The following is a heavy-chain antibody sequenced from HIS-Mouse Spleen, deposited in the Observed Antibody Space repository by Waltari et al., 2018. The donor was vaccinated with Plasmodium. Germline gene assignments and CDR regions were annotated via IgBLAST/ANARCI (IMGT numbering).Heavy chain of an antibody. V-gene: IGHV3-23*01. Sequence: EVQLLESGGGLVQPGGSLRLCCADPGFTFHSHAMSWVRQAPGKGLEWVSAVSGSGCSTDYADSVKGRFTISRDNSKNTLYLQMNSLRAEDTAVYYCAKSSKGTGDLWDYWGQGTLVTVSS. J-gene: IGHJ4*02. CDR1: GFTFHSHA. D-gene: IGHD2-21*02. CDR2: VSGSGCST. CDR3: AKSSKGTGDLWDY.